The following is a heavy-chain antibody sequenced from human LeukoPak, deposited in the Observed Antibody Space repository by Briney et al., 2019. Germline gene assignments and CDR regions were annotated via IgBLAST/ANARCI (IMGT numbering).Heavy chain of an antibody. Sequence: GGSLRLSCAASGFTVSSYDMSWVRQAPGKGLECISVIYSGGSTDYADSVKGRLTISRDNSKNTLYLQMNSLRAEDTAVYYCAREGQYYDILTGYSPDYWGQGTLVTVSS. D-gene: IGHD3-9*01. V-gene: IGHV3-53*01. CDR3: AREGQYYDILTGYSPDY. J-gene: IGHJ4*02. CDR1: GFTVSSYD. CDR2: IYSGGST.